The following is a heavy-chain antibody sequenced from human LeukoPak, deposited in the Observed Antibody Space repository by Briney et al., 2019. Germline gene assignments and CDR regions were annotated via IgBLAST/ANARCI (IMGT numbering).Heavy chain of an antibody. D-gene: IGHD6-19*01. CDR3: ARRYSSGWFFDY. J-gene: IGHJ4*02. Sequence: SGTLSLTCTVSGGSISSGGYYWSWIRQHPGKGLEWIGYIYYSGSTYYNPSLKSRVTISVDTSKNQFSLKLSSVTAADTAVYYCARRYSSGWFFDYWGQGTLVTVSS. CDR2: IYYSGST. CDR1: GGSISSGGYY. V-gene: IGHV4-31*03.